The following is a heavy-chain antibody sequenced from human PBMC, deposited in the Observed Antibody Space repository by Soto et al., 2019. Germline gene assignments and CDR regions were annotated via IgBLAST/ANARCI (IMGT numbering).Heavy chain of an antibody. Sequence: QPVGSLRLSCAASGFAFSSHPMSWVRQAPERGLEWVSGISDGGDLTYNADSVKGRFTISRDNSKNILFLQMNSLRAEDTALYYCARRAFGSSRSFDLWGQGTMVTVSS. D-gene: IGHD6-6*01. V-gene: IGHV3-23*01. CDR2: ISDGGDLT. CDR3: ARRAFGSSRSFDL. J-gene: IGHJ3*01. CDR1: GFAFSSHP.